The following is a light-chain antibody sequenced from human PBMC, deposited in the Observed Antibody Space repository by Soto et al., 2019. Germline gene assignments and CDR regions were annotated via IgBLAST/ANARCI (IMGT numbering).Light chain of an antibody. J-gene: IGKJ5*01. CDR3: QHYGSAPPIT. Sequence: EIVLTQSPGPLSLSPGERATLSCMARQSVSSSYLAWYQQKRGQAPRLLIYGASSRATGIPDRFSGSGSETDFTIPISRLEPEDFAVYYCQHYGSAPPITFGQRTRLEIK. V-gene: IGKV3-20*01. CDR2: GAS. CDR1: QSVSSSY.